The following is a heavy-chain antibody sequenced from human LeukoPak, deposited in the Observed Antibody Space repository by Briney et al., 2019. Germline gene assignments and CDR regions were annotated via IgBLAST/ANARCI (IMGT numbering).Heavy chain of an antibody. CDR3: AHDLTGYGGFDY. V-gene: IGHV2-5*01. Sequence: SGPTLVNLTQTLTLTCTLSGFSLSASGVGVGWIRQPPGEALEWLALIYWNDDKQYSSSLKGRLTITKDTSKNQVVFTMTNMDPVDTATYYCAHDLTGYGGFDYWGQGTLVTVSS. J-gene: IGHJ4*02. CDR1: GFSLSASGVG. CDR2: IYWNDDK. D-gene: IGHD3-9*01.